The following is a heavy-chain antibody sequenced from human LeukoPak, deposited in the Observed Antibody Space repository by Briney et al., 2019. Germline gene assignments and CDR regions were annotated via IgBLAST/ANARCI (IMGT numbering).Heavy chain of an antibody. J-gene: IGHJ4*02. CDR3: ASLVASNYYDSSGYYIDY. CDR1: GGSISSGGYC. CDR2: IYYSGST. Sequence: PSQTLSLTCTVSGGSISSGGYCWSWIRQHPGKGLEWIGYIYYSGSTYYNPSLKSRVTISVDTSKNQFSLKLSSVTAADTAVYYCASLVASNYYDSSGYYIDYWGQGTLVTVSS. V-gene: IGHV4-31*03. D-gene: IGHD3-22*01.